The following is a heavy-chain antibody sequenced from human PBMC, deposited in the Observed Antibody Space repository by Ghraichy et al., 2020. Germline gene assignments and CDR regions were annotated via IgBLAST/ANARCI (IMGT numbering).Heavy chain of an antibody. J-gene: IGHJ5*02. CDR3: AREHDFWSGYSTQNKWFDP. Sequence: GGSLRLSCAASGFTFSSYSMNWVRQAPGKGLEWVSYISSSSSIINYADSVKGRFTISRDNAKNSLYLQMNSLRDEDTAVYYCAREHDFWSGYSTQNKWFDPWGQGTLVTVSS. CDR2: ISSSSSII. V-gene: IGHV3-48*02. CDR1: GFTFSSYS. D-gene: IGHD3-3*01.